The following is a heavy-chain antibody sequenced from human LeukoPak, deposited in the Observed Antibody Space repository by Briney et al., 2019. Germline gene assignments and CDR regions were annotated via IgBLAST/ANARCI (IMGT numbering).Heavy chain of an antibody. D-gene: IGHD2-2*01. CDR1: GGSISSDS. Sequence: SETLSLTCTVSGGSISSDSWTWIRQPAGKGLEWIGRLYTSGSTNRGSIKHNPSLKSRVAMSVDTSKNQFSLKLSSVTAADTAVYYCARAGGGYCSSTSCSADWFDPWGQGILVTVSS. CDR3: ARAGGGYCSSTSCSADWFDP. V-gene: IGHV4-4*07. J-gene: IGHJ5*02. CDR2: LYTSGST.